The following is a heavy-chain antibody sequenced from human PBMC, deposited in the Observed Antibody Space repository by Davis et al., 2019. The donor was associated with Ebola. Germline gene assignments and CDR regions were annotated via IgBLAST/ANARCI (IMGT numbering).Heavy chain of an antibody. CDR2: IFPGDSDT. CDR1: GYSFTSYW. Sequence: GESLKISCKGSGYSFTSYWIVWVRQMPGKGLECMGIIFPGDSDTRYSPSFQGQVTISADKSISTAYLQWSSLKASDTAMYYCARRVVTAIWYFDLWGRGTLVTVSS. D-gene: IGHD2-21*02. J-gene: IGHJ2*01. V-gene: IGHV5-51*01. CDR3: ARRVVTAIWYFDL.